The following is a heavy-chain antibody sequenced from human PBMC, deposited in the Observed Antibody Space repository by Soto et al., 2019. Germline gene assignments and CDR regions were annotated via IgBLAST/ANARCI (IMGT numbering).Heavy chain of an antibody. CDR1: GGTFSNSP. J-gene: IGHJ4*02. D-gene: IGHD3-3*01. Sequence: QVQLVQSGAELRKPGSAVKLSCKASGGTFSNSPISWVRQIPGQGPEWMGRIIPSPARTIYSRKFRGRVTPNGGKTTQTVYMTLGRPTTEDSGGYYCGRGPVGASSFDHRGQGTRVTVSS. V-gene: IGHV1-69*02. CDR3: GRGPVGASSFDH. CDR2: IIPSPART.